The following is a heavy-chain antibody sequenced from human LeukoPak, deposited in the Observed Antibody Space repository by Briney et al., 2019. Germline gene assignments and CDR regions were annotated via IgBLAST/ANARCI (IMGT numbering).Heavy chain of an antibody. V-gene: IGHV4-59*01. Sequence: PSETLSLTCTVSGGSISSYYWSWIRQPPGKGLEWIGYVYYSGSTNYNPSLKSRVTISVDTSKNQFSLKLSSVTAADTAVYYCARTPNITMVRGATDAFDIWGQGTMVTVSS. D-gene: IGHD3-10*01. CDR1: GGSISSYY. CDR2: VYYSGST. J-gene: IGHJ3*02. CDR3: ARTPNITMVRGATDAFDI.